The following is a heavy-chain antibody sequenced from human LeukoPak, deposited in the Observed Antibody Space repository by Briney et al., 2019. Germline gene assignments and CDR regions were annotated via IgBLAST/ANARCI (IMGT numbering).Heavy chain of an antibody. CDR1: GGSFSGYY. V-gene: IGHV4-34*01. CDR3: AREVQPPAFDI. D-gene: IGHD1-1*01. Sequence: TSETLSLTRAVYGGSFSGYYWSWIRQRPGKGLEWIGEINHSGSTNYNPSLKSRVTISVDTSKNQFSLKLSSVTAADTAVYYCAREVQPPAFDIWGQGTMVTVSS. J-gene: IGHJ3*02. CDR2: INHSGST.